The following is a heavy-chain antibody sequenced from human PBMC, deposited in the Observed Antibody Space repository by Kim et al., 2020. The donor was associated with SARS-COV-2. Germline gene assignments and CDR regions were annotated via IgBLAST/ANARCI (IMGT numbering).Heavy chain of an antibody. CDR3: AKGPRYKNGHRHYNYHGMDV. CDR2: ISYDGSTT. CDR1: EFTFSIYA. Sequence: GGSLRLSCAASEFTFSIYAIHWVRQAPGKGLEWVAVISYDGSTTYYGDSVKGRFTISRDNSKNTLYLQMNSLRAEDTAVYYCAKGPRYKNGHRHYNYHGMDVWGQGPTVRVS. V-gene: IGHV3-30*18. J-gene: IGHJ6*02. D-gene: IGHD2-8*01.